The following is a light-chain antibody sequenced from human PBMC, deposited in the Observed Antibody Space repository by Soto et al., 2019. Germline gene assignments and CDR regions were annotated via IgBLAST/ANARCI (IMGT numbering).Light chain of an antibody. CDR2: GAT. CDR3: QKYNSDPLT. CDR1: QGISNY. Sequence: IQMTLSPSSVSASVGDRVTITCRANQGISNYLAWYQQKPGKAPQLLIYGATTLQSGVPSRFSGSGSGTDFTLTIASLQPEDVATYYCQKYNSDPLTFGGGTKVDI. J-gene: IGKJ4*01. V-gene: IGKV1-27*01.